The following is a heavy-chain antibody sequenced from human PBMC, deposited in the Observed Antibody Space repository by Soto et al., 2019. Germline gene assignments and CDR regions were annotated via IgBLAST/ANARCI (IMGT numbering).Heavy chain of an antibody. CDR3: ARGKRGYCTDGVCYRLGWFDP. V-gene: IGHV1-8*01. CDR2: MNPNNGNT. Sequence: QVQLVQSGAEVKKPGASMKVSCKASGYTFTSYDINWVRQATGQGLEWMGWMNPNNGNTGYAQRFQGRVSMTRNTSISTAYMELCSLRSEDTAVYYCARGKRGYCTDGVCYRLGWFDPWGQGTLVTVSS. J-gene: IGHJ5*02. CDR1: GYTFTSYD. D-gene: IGHD2-8*01.